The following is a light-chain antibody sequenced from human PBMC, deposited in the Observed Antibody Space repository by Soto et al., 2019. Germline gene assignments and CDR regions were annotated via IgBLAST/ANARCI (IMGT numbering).Light chain of an antibody. J-gene: IGLJ1*01. CDR2: DTF. Sequence: QAVVTQEPSLTVSPGGTVTLTCGSSTGTVTSGHYPYWFQQKPGQAPRTLIYDTFNKHSWTPARFSGSLLGGKAALTLSGAQPEDEADYYCLLSYNGPHVFGPGTKVTVL. CDR1: TGTVTSGHY. V-gene: IGLV7-46*01. CDR3: LLSYNGPHV.